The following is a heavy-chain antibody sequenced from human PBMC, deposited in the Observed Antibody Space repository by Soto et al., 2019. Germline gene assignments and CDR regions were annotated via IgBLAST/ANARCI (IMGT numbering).Heavy chain of an antibody. CDR2: INHSGST. CDR1: GGSFSGYY. CDR3: AREIVVITLFRGVINYGMDV. D-gene: IGHD3-10*01. Sequence: PSETLSLTCAVYGGSFSGYYWSWIRQPPGKGLEWIGEINHSGSTNYNPSLKSRVTISVDTSKNQFSLKLSSVTAADTAVYYCAREIVVITLFRGVINYGMDVWGQGTTVPVSS. V-gene: IGHV4-34*01. J-gene: IGHJ6*02.